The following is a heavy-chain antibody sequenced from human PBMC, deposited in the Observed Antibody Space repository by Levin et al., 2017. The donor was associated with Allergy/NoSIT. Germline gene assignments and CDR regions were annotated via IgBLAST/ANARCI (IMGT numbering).Heavy chain of an antibody. Sequence: SGPTLVKPTQTLTLTCTFSGFSLSTSGVGVGWIRQPPGKALEWLALIYWDDDKRYSPSLKSRLTITKDTSKNQVVLTMTNMDPVDTATYYCAHAQYYDFWIGYYPYYFDYWGQGTLVTVSS. CDR3: AHAQYYDFWIGYYPYYFDY. V-gene: IGHV2-5*02. CDR2: IYWDDDK. D-gene: IGHD3-3*01. J-gene: IGHJ4*02. CDR1: GFSLSTSGVG.